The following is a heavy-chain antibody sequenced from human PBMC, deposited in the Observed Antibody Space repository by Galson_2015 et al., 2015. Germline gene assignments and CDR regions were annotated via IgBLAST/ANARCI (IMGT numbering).Heavy chain of an antibody. CDR1: GFTFSSYG. J-gene: IGHJ6*03. CDR2: ISYDGSNK. D-gene: IGHD4-17*01. V-gene: IGHV3-30*18. Sequence: SLRLSCEASGFTFSSYGMHWVRQAPGKGLEWVAVISYDGSNKYYADSVKGRFTISRDNSKNTLYLQMNSLRAEDTAVYYCANSDYGDYVGSEYYDYYMDVWGKGTTATVSS. CDR3: ANSDYGDYVGSEYYDYYMDV.